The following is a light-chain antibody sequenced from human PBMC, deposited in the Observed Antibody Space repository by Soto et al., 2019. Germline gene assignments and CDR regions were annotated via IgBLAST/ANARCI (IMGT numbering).Light chain of an antibody. CDR3: MQSTQLPPP. CDR2: EVS. V-gene: IGKV2D-29*02. J-gene: IGKJ5*01. Sequence: DVVMTQTPLSLSVAPGQRASISCKSSQSXLHITGETFLFWYLQKPGQSPQLLIYEVSTRVSGVPDRFSGSGSGTDFTLEISRVETDDVGIYYCMQSTQLPPPFGQRTLLQIK. CDR1: QSXLHITGETF.